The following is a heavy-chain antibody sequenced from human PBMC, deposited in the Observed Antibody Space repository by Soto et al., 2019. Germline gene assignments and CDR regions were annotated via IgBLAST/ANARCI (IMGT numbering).Heavy chain of an antibody. CDR2: ISSTTNYI. CDR1: GFTFTRYS. V-gene: IGHV3-21*06. CDR3: VRDPYLPTAGRLASLHY. J-gene: IGHJ4*02. Sequence: SGGSLRLSCAASGFTFTRYSMNWVRQAPGKGLEWVSSISSTTNYIYYGDSMKGRFTISRDNAKNSLYLEMNSLRAEDTAVYYCVRDPYLPTAGRLASLHYWGPGTLVTVSS. D-gene: IGHD1-1*01.